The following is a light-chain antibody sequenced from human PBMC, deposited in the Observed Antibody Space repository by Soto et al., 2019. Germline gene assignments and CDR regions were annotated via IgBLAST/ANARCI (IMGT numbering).Light chain of an antibody. CDR1: SSDVGKYNY. CDR2: EVN. Sequence: QSALTQPASVSGSPGQSITISCAGTSSDVGKYNYVSWYQQHPGKAPKLMIYEVNNRPSGVSYRFSGSKSGNTASLTISGLQAEDEADYYCTSYTSYSTYVFGTGTKLTV. J-gene: IGLJ1*01. V-gene: IGLV2-14*01. CDR3: TSYTSYSTYV.